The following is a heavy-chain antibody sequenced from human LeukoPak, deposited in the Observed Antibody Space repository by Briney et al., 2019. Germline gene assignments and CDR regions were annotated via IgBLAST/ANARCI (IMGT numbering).Heavy chain of an antibody. J-gene: IGHJ4*02. D-gene: IGHD6-13*01. CDR1: GYSFTTYW. CDR3: ARHAKAYGSSCDY. CDR2: IDPSDSYT. V-gene: IGHV5-10-1*01. Sequence: GESLRISCKGSGYSFTTYWISWVRQMPGKGLEWMGRIDPSDSYTNYSPSFQGHVTISADKSFSTAYLQWTSLKASDTAMYYCARHAKAYGSSCDYWGQGALVTVSS.